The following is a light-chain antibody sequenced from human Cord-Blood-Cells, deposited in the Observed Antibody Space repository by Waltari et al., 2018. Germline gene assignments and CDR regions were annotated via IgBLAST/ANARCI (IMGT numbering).Light chain of an antibody. J-gene: IGLJ3*02. CDR1: SSDVGSYNL. CDR2: EGS. CDR3: CSYAGSSTWV. V-gene: IGLV2-23*01. Sequence: QSALTQPASVSGSPGQSITISCTGTSSDVGSYNLVSWYQQHPGKAPKLMIYEGSKRPSGVSKRFSGSKSGNTASLTISGRQAEDEADYYCCSYAGSSTWVVGGGTKLTVL.